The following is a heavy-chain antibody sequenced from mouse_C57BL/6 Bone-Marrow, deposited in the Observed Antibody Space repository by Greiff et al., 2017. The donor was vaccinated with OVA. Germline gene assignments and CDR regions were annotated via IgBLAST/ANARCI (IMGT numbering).Heavy chain of an antibody. V-gene: IGHV14-4*01. J-gene: IGHJ2*01. Sequence: EVKLQESGAELVRPGASVKLSCTASGFNIKDDYMHWVKQRPEQGLEWIGWIDPENGDTEYASKFQGKATITADTSSNTAYLQLSSLTSEDTAVYYCTVTTGFDYWGQGTTLTVSS. CDR3: TVTTGFDY. CDR1: GFNIKDDY. D-gene: IGHD1-1*01. CDR2: IDPENGDT.